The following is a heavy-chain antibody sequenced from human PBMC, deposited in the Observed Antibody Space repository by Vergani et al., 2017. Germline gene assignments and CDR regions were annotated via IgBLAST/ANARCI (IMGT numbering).Heavy chain of an antibody. D-gene: IGHD5-18*01. J-gene: IGHJ4*02. CDR3: ARRPSMMRLPYFDY. CDR2: IYYRGST. CDR1: GCSLSSYY. Sequence: QVQLQESGPGLVKPSETLSLTCTVSGCSLSSYYWSWIRQPPGKGLEWIGYIYYRGSTNYNPSLKSRVTISVDTSKNQFSLKLSSVTAADTAVYYCARRPSMMRLPYFDYWGQGTLVTVS. V-gene: IGHV4-59*01.